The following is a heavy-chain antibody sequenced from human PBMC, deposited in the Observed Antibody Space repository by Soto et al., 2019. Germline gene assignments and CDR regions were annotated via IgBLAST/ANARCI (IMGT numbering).Heavy chain of an antibody. V-gene: IGHV4-31*03. Sequence: QVQLQESGPGLVKPSQTLSLTCTVSGGSISSGGYYWSWIRQHPGKGLEWIGYIYYSGSTYYNPSLQRRVTISVDTSKNQFSLKLSFVTAAATAVYYCAASCVGCGGFNYYGMDVWGQGTTVTVSS. J-gene: IGHJ6*02. CDR1: GGSISSGGYY. CDR2: IYYSGST. D-gene: IGHD2-21*01. CDR3: AASCVGCGGFNYYGMDV.